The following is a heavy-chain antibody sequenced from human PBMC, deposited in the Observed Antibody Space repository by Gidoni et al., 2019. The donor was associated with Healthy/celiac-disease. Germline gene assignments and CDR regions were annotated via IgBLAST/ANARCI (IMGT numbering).Heavy chain of an antibody. Sequence: QVQLQQWGAGLLKPSETLSLTCAVYGGSFSGYSWSGIRQPPGKGLEWIGEINHSGSTNYNPSLKSRVTISVDTSKNQFSLKLSSVTAADTAVYYCARGIWVAARPYYYYYGMDVWGQGTTVTVSS. CDR1: GGSFSGYS. V-gene: IGHV4-34*01. D-gene: IGHD2-15*01. CDR3: ARGIWVAARPYYYYYGMDV. J-gene: IGHJ6*02. CDR2: INHSGST.